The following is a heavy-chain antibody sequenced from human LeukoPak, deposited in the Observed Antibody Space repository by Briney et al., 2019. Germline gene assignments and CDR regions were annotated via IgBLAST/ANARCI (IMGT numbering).Heavy chain of an antibody. J-gene: IGHJ4*02. V-gene: IGHV3-23*01. CDR3: AKDAPSTYYDFWSGYDY. CDR1: RFSFSTFP. Sequence: GGSLRLSCAASRFSFSTFPMGWVRQAPGKGLEWVSGISAGGETTFYADSVRGRLTISRDNSKNTLYLQMNSLRAEDTAVYYCAKDAPSTYYDFWSGYDYWGQGTLVTVSS. D-gene: IGHD3-3*01. CDR2: ISAGGETT.